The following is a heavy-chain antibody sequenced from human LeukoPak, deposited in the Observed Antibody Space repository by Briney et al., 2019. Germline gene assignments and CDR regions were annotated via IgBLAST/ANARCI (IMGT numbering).Heavy chain of an antibody. CDR1: GYTFTGYY. D-gene: IGHD4-17*01. V-gene: IGHV1-2*06. CDR2: INPNSGGT. CDR3: ARGKDDYGDRGAPDY. J-gene: IGHJ4*02. Sequence: GASVKVSCKASGYTFTGYYMHWVRQAPGQGLKWMGRINPNSGGTNYAQKFQGRVTMTRDTSISTAYMELSRLRSDDTAVYYCARGKDDYGDRGAPDYWGQGTLVTVSS.